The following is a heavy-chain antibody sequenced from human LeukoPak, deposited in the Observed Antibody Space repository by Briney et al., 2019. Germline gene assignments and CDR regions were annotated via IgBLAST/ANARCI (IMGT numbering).Heavy chain of an antibody. V-gene: IGHV4-59*08. D-gene: IGHD1-26*01. CDR2: IYYSGST. CDR1: GGSISPYY. CDR3: ARHGGGGESYPRVFDY. J-gene: IGHJ4*02. Sequence: SETLSLTCTASGGSISPYYWSWIRQPPGKGIEWIGYIYYSGSTNYNPSLKSRVTISVDTSKNQFSLKLSSVSAVDSAMYYCARHGGGGESYPRVFDYWGRGNLVTVSS.